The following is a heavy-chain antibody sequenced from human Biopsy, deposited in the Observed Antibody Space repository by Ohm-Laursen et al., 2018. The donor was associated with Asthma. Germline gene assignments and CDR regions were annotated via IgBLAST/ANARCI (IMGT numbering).Heavy chain of an antibody. D-gene: IGHD2-21*02. J-gene: IGHJ4*02. V-gene: IGHV4-30-2*06. CDR3: ARGWNCGGDCYSLDS. CDR1: GDSIDSGDYS. CDR2: IYRNGDT. Sequence: TLSLTCAVSGDSIDSGDYSWTWIRQSPGVGLEWIGYIYRNGDTYYNPTLKNRVTISIDRSKNQFSLRLRSVTAADTAVYYCARGWNCGGDCYSLDSWGRGTLVTASS.